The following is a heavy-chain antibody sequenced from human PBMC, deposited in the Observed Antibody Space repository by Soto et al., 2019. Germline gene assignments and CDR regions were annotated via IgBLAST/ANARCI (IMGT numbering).Heavy chain of an antibody. J-gene: IGHJ4*02. CDR1: GFSLSNARMV. CDR2: IFSNDDT. D-gene: IGHD2-21*01. V-gene: IGHV2-26*01. CDR3: ARTVARMNLDY. Sequence: QVTLKESGPVMVKPTEALTLTLTGSGFSLSNARMVVSWIHQPPGKALQWLAHIFSNDDTAYSTSLKTRLTISKDTAKSQVVLTMGNMDPVDTATYYCARTVARMNLDYWGQGTLVTVSS.